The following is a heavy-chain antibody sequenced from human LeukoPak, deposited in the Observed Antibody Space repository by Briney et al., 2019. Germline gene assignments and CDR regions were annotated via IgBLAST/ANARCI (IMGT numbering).Heavy chain of an antibody. Sequence: SETLSLTCAVYGGSFSGYYWSWIRQPPGKGLEWIGEINHSGSTNYNPSLESRVTISVDTSKNQFSLKLSSVTAADTAVYYCARFPIVATISSAFDIWGQGTMVTVSS. D-gene: IGHD5-12*01. J-gene: IGHJ3*02. CDR1: GGSFSGYY. V-gene: IGHV4-34*01. CDR2: INHSGST. CDR3: ARFPIVATISSAFDI.